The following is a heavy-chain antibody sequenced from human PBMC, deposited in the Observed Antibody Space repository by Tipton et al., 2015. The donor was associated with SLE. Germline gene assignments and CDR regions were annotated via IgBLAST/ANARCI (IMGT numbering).Heavy chain of an antibody. CDR3: ARGRITGPTPLGWYFDL. Sequence: QSGAEVKKPGASVKVSCKASGYTFTSYYMHWVRQAPGQGLEWMGIINPSGGSTSYAQKFQGRVTMTRDTSTSTVYMELSSLRSEDTPVYYCARGRITGPTPLGWYFDLWGRGTLVTVSP. J-gene: IGHJ2*01. D-gene: IGHD1-7*01. CDR1: GYTFTSYY. V-gene: IGHV1-46*01. CDR2: INPSGGST.